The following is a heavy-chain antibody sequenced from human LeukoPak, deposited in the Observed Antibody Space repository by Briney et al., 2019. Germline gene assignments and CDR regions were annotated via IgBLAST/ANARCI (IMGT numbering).Heavy chain of an antibody. CDR2: IYYSGST. J-gene: IGHJ5*02. CDR3: ARGKRQIAVAEGWFDP. D-gene: IGHD6-19*01. V-gene: IGHV4-59*08. Sequence: SETLSLACTVSGGSLSSYYWSWIRQPPGKGLEWIGYIYYSGSTNYNPSLKSRVTISVDTSKNQFSLKLSSVTAADTAVYYCARGKRQIAVAEGWFDPWGQGTLVTVSS. CDR1: GGSLSSYY.